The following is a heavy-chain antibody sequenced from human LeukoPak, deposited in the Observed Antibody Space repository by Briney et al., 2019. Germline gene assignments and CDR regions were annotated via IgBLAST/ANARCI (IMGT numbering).Heavy chain of an antibody. Sequence: SETLFLTCTVSGGSISSYYWSWIRQPPGKGLEWIGYFYYSGSTNYNPSLKSRVTISLDTSKNQFSLKLTSVTAADTAVYYCARLHRGEEAFDIWGQGTMVTVSS. CDR2: FYYSGST. V-gene: IGHV4-59*01. J-gene: IGHJ3*02. CDR1: GGSISSYY. CDR3: ARLHRGEEAFDI.